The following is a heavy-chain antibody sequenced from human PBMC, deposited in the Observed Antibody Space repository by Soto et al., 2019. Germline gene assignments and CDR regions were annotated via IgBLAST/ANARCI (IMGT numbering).Heavy chain of an antibody. CDR1: GYTFTSYY. Sequence: GASVKVSCKASGYTFTSYYMHWVRQAPGQGLEWMGLINANSGSTSYAQKLQGRVTMTTDTSTSTVYMELRSLRSDDTAVYYCATTFGHCYYSRGYYYWGQGTLVTVSS. CDR3: ATTFGHCYYSRGYYY. V-gene: IGHV1-46*01. D-gene: IGHD3-22*01. J-gene: IGHJ4*02. CDR2: INANSGST.